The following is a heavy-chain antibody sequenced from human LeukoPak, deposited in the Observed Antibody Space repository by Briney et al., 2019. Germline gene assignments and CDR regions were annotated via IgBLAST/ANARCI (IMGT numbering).Heavy chain of an antibody. D-gene: IGHD5-24*01. Sequence: GGSLRLSCAASGFTFSSYGMHWVRQAPGKGLEWVAVIWYDGSNKYYADSMKGRFTISRDNSKNTLYLQMNSLRAEDTAVYYCARGDLRDGYPNHKLDYWGQGTLVTVSS. V-gene: IGHV3-33*01. CDR3: ARGDLRDGYPNHKLDY. CDR2: IWYDGSNK. CDR1: GFTFSSYG. J-gene: IGHJ4*02.